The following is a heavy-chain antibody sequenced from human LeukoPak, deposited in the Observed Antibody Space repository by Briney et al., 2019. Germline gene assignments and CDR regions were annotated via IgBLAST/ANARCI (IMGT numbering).Heavy chain of an antibody. D-gene: IGHD6-6*01. CDR2: INHSGST. CDR1: GGSFSGYY. CDR3: ARGRIAARRSILFDY. V-gene: IGHV4-34*01. Sequence: SETLSLTCAVYGGSFSGYYWSWIRQPPGKGLEWIGEINHSGSTNYNPSLKSRGTISVDTSKNQFSLKLSSVTAADTAVYYCARGRIAARRSILFDYWGQGTLVTVSS. J-gene: IGHJ4*02.